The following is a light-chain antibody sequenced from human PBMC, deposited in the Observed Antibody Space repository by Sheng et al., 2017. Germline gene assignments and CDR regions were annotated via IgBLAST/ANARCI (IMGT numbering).Light chain of an antibody. CDR2: AAS. Sequence: DIQLTQSPSFLSASVGDRVTITCRASQGISRDLAWYQQRPGKVPKLLIYAASTLQSGVPSRFSGSGSGTEFTLTISSLQPEDFATYSCQQFYTYPWTFGQGTKVEI. CDR3: QQFYTYPWT. CDR1: QGISRD. J-gene: IGKJ1*01. V-gene: IGKV1-9*01.